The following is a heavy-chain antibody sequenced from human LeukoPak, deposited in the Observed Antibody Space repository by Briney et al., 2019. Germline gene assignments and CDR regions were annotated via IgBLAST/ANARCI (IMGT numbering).Heavy chain of an antibody. Sequence: GESWKISCKGSGDSFTSYWIGWLRQMPGRGLEGMGIIDPVDSDTRYSPSFQGQVPPSADISSSSAYLQWSSLKASDTDMYYCARAPNYHDGSGYTEEFDYWGQGTLLTVSS. V-gene: IGHV5-51*01. CDR3: ARAPNYHDGSGYTEEFDY. J-gene: IGHJ4*02. CDR2: IDPVDSDT. D-gene: IGHD3-22*01. CDR1: GDSFTSYW.